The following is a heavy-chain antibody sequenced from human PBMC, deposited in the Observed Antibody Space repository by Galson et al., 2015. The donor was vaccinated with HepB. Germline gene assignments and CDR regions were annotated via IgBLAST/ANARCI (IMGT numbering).Heavy chain of an antibody. D-gene: IGHD2-2*01. CDR2: ISGSGGIT. V-gene: IGHV3-23*01. CDR3: AKFFGLFARPPAVIPAATTADWYAMDV. CDR1: GFTFSSYA. Sequence: SLRLSCAASGFTFSSYAMSWVRQAAGKGLEWVSAISGSGGITHDADSVKGRFTISRDNSKNTLYLQMNSLRAEDTAVYYCAKFFGLFARPPAVIPAATTADWYAMDVWGQGTTVTVSS. J-gene: IGHJ6*02.